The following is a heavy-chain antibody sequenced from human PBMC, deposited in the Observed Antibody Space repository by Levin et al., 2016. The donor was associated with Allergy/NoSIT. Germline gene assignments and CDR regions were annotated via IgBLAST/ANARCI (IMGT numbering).Heavy chain of an antibody. CDR3: AGGRVRFNP. CDR1: GGSISSYY. D-gene: IGHD4/OR15-4a*01. CDR2: IYSSGST. V-gene: IGHV4-59*01. J-gene: IGHJ5*02. Sequence: SETLSLTCTVSGGSISSYYWTWIRQPPGKGPEWIGYIYSSGSTNYNPSLKSRVTISIDTSKNQFFLNLSSVTAADTAVYYCAGGRVRFNPWGQGTLVTVSS.